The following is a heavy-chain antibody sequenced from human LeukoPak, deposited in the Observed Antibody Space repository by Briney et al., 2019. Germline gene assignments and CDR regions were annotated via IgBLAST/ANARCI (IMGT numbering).Heavy chain of an antibody. CDR3: ARDPPEAPSG. D-gene: IGHD1-14*01. V-gene: IGHV1-69*01. Sequence: SVKLSCKASGGTFSSYAFSWVRQPPGQGLEWMGGIIPIFGTANYAQKFQGRVTITADESTSTAYMELSSLRSEDTAVYYCARDPPEAPSGWGQGTLVTVSS. CDR2: IIPIFGTA. J-gene: IGHJ4*02. CDR1: GGTFSSYA.